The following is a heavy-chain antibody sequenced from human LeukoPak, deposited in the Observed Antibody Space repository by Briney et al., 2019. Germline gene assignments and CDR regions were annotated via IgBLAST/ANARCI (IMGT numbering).Heavy chain of an antibody. Sequence: SETLSLTCTVSGGSISGYYWTWIRQPPGKGLEWIGYIFSSGSTNYNPSLKSRVTISADTSKSQFSLKLNSVTAADTAVYYCARSTPVTNWFDPWGQGTLVTVSS. CDR2: IFSSGST. J-gene: IGHJ5*02. D-gene: IGHD4-11*01. V-gene: IGHV4-59*01. CDR3: ARSTPVTNWFDP. CDR1: GGSISGYY.